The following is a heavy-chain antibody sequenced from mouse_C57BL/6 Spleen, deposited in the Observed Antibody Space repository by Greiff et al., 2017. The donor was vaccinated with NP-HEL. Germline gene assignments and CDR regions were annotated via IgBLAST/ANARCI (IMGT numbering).Heavy chain of an antibody. CDR3: ARAPSDTTVVAPRYAMDY. Sequence: QVQLQQPGAELVMPGASVKLSCKASGYTFTSYWMHWVKQRPGQGLEWIGEIDPSDSYTNYNQKFKGKSTLTVDKSSSTAYMQLSSLTSEDSAVYYCARAPSDTTVVAPRYAMDYWGQGTSVTVSS. V-gene: IGHV1-69*01. D-gene: IGHD1-1*01. CDR1: GYTFTSYW. J-gene: IGHJ4*01. CDR2: IDPSDSYT.